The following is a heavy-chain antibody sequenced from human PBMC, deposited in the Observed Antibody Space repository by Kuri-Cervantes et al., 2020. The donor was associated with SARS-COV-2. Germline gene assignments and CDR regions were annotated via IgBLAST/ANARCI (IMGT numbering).Heavy chain of an antibody. D-gene: IGHD3-22*01. V-gene: IGHV4-39*07. CDR3: ARGPRGYYYDSSGYRNPRGKDAFDI. CDR1: GGSISSSSYY. J-gene: IGHJ3*02. CDR2: INHSGST. Sequence: SETLSLTCTVSGGSISSSSYYWGWIRQPPGKGLEWIGEINHSGSTNYNPSLKSRVTVSVDTSKNQFSLKLSSVTAAGTAVYYCARGPRGYYYDSSGYRNPRGKDAFDIWGQGTMVTVSS.